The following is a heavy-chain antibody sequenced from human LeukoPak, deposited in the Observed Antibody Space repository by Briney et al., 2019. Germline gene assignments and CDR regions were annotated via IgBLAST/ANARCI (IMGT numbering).Heavy chain of an antibody. CDR2: INPSGGST. D-gene: IGHD3-16*01. J-gene: IGHJ6*03. CDR3: ARDPGALGDYYVDV. V-gene: IGHV1-46*01. CDR1: GYTFTDYY. Sequence: GASVKVSCKASGYTFTDYYIHWVRQAPGQGLEWMGIINPSGGSTSYAQKFQGRVTMTRDMSTSTVYMELSSLRSEDTAVYYCARDPGALGDYYVDVWGKGTTVTVSS.